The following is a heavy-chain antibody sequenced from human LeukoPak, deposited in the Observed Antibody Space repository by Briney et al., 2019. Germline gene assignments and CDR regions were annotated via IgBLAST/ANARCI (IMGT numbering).Heavy chain of an antibody. CDR1: VFTFSGYW. CDR3: ARTFAAAHIDY. V-gene: IGHV3-74*01. J-gene: IGHJ4*02. Sequence: GGSLRLSCAASVFTFSGYWIHWVRQAPGKGLVWVSRIKSDGSSTTYADSVKGRFTISRDNAKNTLYLEMNSLRAEDTAVYYCARTFAAAHIDYWGQGTLVTVSS. CDR2: IKSDGSST. D-gene: IGHD2-15*01.